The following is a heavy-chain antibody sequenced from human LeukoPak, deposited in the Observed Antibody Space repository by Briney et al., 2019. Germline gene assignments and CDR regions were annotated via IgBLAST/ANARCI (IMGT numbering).Heavy chain of an antibody. CDR2: IYYSGST. Sequence: SETLSLTCAVYGGSFSGYYWSWIRQPPGKGLEWIGYIYYSGSTNYNPSLKSRVTISVDTSKNQFSLKLSSVTAADTAVYYCARGVLLWFGELLWKANWFDPWGQGTLVTVSS. V-gene: IGHV4-59*01. CDR1: GGSFSGYY. J-gene: IGHJ5*02. D-gene: IGHD3-10*01. CDR3: ARGVLLWFGELLWKANWFDP.